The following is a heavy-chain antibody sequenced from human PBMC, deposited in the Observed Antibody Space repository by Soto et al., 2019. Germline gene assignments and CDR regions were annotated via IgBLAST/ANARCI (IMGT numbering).Heavy chain of an antibody. D-gene: IGHD4-17*01. V-gene: IGHV4-39*01. CDR2: IYYSGST. J-gene: IGHJ6*02. Sequence: QLQLQESGPGLVKPSETLSLTCTVSGGSISSSSYYWGWIRQPPGKGLEWIGSIYYSGSTYYNPSLKSRVTISVDTSKNQFSLKLSSVTAADTAVYYCARHLRLYYYYYGMDVWGQGTTVTVSS. CDR1: GGSISSSSYY. CDR3: ARHLRLYYYYYGMDV.